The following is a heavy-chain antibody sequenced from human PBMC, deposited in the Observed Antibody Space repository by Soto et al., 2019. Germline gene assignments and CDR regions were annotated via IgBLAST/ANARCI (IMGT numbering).Heavy chain of an antibody. CDR2: TYYRSKWYN. Sequence: SQTLSLTCAISGDSVSSNSAAWNWIRQSPSRGLEWLGRTYYRSKWYNDYAVSVKSRITINPDTSKNQFSLQLNSVTPEDTAVYYCARDRVDYGDYYYYGMDVWGQGTTVTAP. D-gene: IGHD4-17*01. CDR1: GDSVSSNSAA. V-gene: IGHV6-1*01. CDR3: ARDRVDYGDYYYYGMDV. J-gene: IGHJ6*02.